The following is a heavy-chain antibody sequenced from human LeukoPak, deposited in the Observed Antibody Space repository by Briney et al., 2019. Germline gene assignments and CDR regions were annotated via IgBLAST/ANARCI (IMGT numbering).Heavy chain of an antibody. Sequence: PSETLSLTCTVSGGSISSSSYYWGWIRQPPGKGLEGIGSIYYSGSTYYNPSLKSRVTISIDTSKNQFSLKLISVTATDTAVYYCARRGGYGGNSVPGFDYWGQGTLVTVSS. D-gene: IGHD4-23*01. J-gene: IGHJ4*02. CDR2: IYYSGST. CDR3: ARRGGYGGNSVPGFDY. CDR1: GGSISSSSYY. V-gene: IGHV4-39*01.